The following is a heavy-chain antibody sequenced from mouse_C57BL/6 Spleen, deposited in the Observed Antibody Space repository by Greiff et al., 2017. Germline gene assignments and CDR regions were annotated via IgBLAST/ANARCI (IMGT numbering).Heavy chain of an antibody. V-gene: IGHV5-15*01. CDR1: GFTFSDYG. CDR2: ISNLAYSI. J-gene: IGHJ4*01. D-gene: IGHD1-1*01. Sequence: DVHLVESGGGLVQPGGSLKLSCAASGFTFSDYGMAWVRQAPRKGPEWVAFISNLAYSIYYADTVTGRFTISRENAKNTLYLEMSSLRSEDTAMYYCARDTTPYYAMDYWGQGTSVTVSS. CDR3: ARDTTPYYAMDY.